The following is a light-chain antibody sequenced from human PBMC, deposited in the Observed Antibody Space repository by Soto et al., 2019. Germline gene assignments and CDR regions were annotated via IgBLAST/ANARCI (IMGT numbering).Light chain of an antibody. J-gene: IGKJ1*01. CDR2: DVS. V-gene: IGKV3-20*01. Sequence: EIVVTQSPGTLSLSPGERATLSCRSSQSVSSNYVAWYQQKPDQAPRLVIYDVSGRATGIPDRFSGSGSGTDFTLTISRLEPEDFAVYYCQQYGSSPTFGQGNKVEIK. CDR1: QSVSSNY. CDR3: QQYGSSPT.